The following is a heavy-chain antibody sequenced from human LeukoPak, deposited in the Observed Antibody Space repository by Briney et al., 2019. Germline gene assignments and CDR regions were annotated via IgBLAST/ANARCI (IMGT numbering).Heavy chain of an antibody. CDR3: ARDGPSGVDAFDI. Sequence: SETLSLTCAVYGGSFSGYYWSWIRQPPGKGLEWIGEINHSGSTNYNPSLKSRVTISVDTSKNQFSLKLSSVTAEDTAVYYCARDGPSGVDAFDIWGQGTMVTVSS. J-gene: IGHJ3*02. CDR1: GGSFSGYY. V-gene: IGHV4-34*01. D-gene: IGHD3-10*01. CDR2: INHSGST.